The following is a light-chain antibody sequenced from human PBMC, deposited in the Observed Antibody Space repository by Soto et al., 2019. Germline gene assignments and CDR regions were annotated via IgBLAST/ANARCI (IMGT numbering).Light chain of an antibody. CDR3: QHYNSWPLT. V-gene: IGKV3-15*01. J-gene: IGKJ4*01. CDR1: HSVSNN. Sequence: ETVMTQSPASLSVSPGERATLSCRASHSVSNNLAWYQQKPGQAPRLLIYHASTRAPGIPARFSGSGSGTELTLTISSVQSEDSAVYYCQHYNSWPLTFGGGPKVEIK. CDR2: HAS.